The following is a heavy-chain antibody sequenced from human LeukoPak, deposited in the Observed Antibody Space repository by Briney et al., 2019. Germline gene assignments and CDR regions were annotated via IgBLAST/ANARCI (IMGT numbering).Heavy chain of an antibody. D-gene: IGHD3-10*01. CDR2: INPNSGGT. CDR3: ASRGSGRTYYFDY. V-gene: IGHV1-2*02. Sequence: ASVKVSCKASGYTFTGYYMHWVRQAPGQGLEWMGWINPNSGGTNYAQKFQGRVTMTRGTSISTAYMELSRLRSDDTAVYYCASRGSGRTYYFDYWGQGTLVTVSS. CDR1: GYTFTGYY. J-gene: IGHJ4*02.